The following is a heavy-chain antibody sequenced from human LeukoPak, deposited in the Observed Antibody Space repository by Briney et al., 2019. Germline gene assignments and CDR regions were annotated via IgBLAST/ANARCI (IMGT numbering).Heavy chain of an antibody. D-gene: IGHD3-22*01. Sequence: PSETLCLTCTVSGGSISSYYWSWIRQPPGKGLEWIGYIYYSGSTNYNPSLKSRVTISVETSKNQFSLKLSSVTAADTAVYYCARFDSSGYSDDAFDIWGQGTMVTVSS. CDR1: GGSISSYY. J-gene: IGHJ3*02. CDR3: ARFDSSGYSDDAFDI. CDR2: IYYSGST. V-gene: IGHV4-59*01.